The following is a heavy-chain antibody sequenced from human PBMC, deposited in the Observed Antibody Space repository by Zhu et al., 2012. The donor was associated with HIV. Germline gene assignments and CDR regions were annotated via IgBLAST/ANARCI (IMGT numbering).Heavy chain of an antibody. CDR2: INADGSGT. CDR3: ARDLYYGALD. J-gene: IGHJ4*02. Sequence: EVQLVESGGGLVQPGGSLRLSCAASGFTFSSYWMHWVRQAPGKGLVWVSRINADGSGTDYADSVKGRFTISRDNAKNTLYVQMNSLRAEDSGVYYCARDLYYGALDWGQGTLVTASS. CDR1: GFTFSSYW. D-gene: IGHD4-17*01. V-gene: IGHV3-74*01.